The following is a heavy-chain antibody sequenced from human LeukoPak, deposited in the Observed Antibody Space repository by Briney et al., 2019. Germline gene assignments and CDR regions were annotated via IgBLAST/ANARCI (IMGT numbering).Heavy chain of an antibody. Sequence: PSETLSLTCAVSGYSISSGSYWAWIRQSPGKGLEWIGTIYHSGNTYYNPSLKRRLTLSIDPSKDQFSLKLSSVTAAAAAGYHCPRRRVYIFTLDRLYYFGLCGQRTPVTVSS. V-gene: IGHV4-38-2*01. CDR1: GYSISSGSY. J-gene: IGHJ4*01. CDR3: PRRRVYIFTLDRLYYFGL. CDR2: IYHSGNT. D-gene: IGHD2-2*03.